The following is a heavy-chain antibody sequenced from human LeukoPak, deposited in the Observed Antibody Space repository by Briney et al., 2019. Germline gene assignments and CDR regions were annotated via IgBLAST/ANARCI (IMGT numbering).Heavy chain of an antibody. CDR2: INPDSGGT. D-gene: IGHD1-26*01. CDR3: ARQVGGSYYFDY. J-gene: IGHJ4*02. V-gene: IGHV1-2*02. Sequence: ASVEVSCKASGYTFTGYYMHWVRQAPGQGLEWMGWINPDSGGTNFAQKFQGRVTMTRDTSISTAYMELSRLRSDDTAVYYCARQVGGSYYFDYWGQGTLVTVSS. CDR1: GYTFTGYY.